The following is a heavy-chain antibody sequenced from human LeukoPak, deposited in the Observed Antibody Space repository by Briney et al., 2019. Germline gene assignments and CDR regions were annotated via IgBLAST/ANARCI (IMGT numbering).Heavy chain of an antibody. CDR1: GDSIGSDSYY. Sequence: SETLSLTCTVSGDSIGSDSYYWGWIRQPPGKGLEWIGSMFHSGTTYYNPSLKSRVTISGDTSKKQFSLKLNSVTAADTAVYFCAGLGDSGRYWSPGYWGQGTLVTVSS. CDR2: MFHSGTT. CDR3: AGLGDSGRYWSPGY. D-gene: IGHD1-26*01. J-gene: IGHJ4*02. V-gene: IGHV4-39*01.